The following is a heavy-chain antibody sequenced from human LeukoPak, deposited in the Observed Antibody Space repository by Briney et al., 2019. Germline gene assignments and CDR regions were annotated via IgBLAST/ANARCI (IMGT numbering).Heavy chain of an antibody. Sequence: PSETLSLTCTVSGGSMSNYYWSWVRQTPGQGLEWIGYISYSGSTNHNPPLKTRVTISVDTSKNRFSLKLSSVTAADTAVYYCARRGRAAGKYGGYEYWYFDYWGQGTLVTVSS. V-gene: IGHV4-59*08. CDR3: ARRGRAAGKYGGYEYWYFDY. CDR1: GGSMSNYY. D-gene: IGHD5-12*01. J-gene: IGHJ4*02. CDR2: ISYSGST.